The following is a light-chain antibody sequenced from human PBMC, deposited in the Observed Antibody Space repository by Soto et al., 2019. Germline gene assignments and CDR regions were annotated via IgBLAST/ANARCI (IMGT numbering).Light chain of an antibody. CDR1: SSDIGAYDH. Sequence: QSVLTQPGSVSGSPGQSITISCSGTSSDIGAYDHVAWFQQFPGKTPKLVIYSVSNRPSGVSYRFSGSKSGNTASLTISGLQADDEADYYCISYTVSRSYVFGPGTKVTVL. V-gene: IGLV2-14*01. CDR2: SVS. CDR3: ISYTVSRSYV. J-gene: IGLJ1*01.